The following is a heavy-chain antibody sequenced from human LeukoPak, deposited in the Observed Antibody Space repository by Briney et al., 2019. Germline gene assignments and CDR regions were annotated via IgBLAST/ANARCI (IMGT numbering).Heavy chain of an antibody. CDR1: GFLLSDAW. V-gene: IGHV3-53*01. CDR2: MYSGGIT. CDR3: ARTGDTTMSYFDC. D-gene: IGHD5-18*01. Sequence: GGSLRLSCAASGFLLSDAWMHWVRQAPGKGLEWVSVMYSGGITDYADSVKGRFTISRDNSKNTLYLQMNSLRAEDTAVYYCARTGDTTMSYFDCWGQGTLVTVSS. J-gene: IGHJ4*02.